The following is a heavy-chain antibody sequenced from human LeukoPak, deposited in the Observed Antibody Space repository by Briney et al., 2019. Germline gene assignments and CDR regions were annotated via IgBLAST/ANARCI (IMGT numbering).Heavy chain of an antibody. D-gene: IGHD3-10*01. J-gene: IGHJ4*02. CDR3: AKDRGHGSGSYPD. Sequence: PGGSLRLSCAASGFTFSSHSMNWVRQAPGKGLEWVSSISSSSYIYYADSVKGRFTISRDNSKNTLYLQMNSLRAEDTAVYYCAKDRGHGSGSYPDWGQGTLVTVSS. V-gene: IGHV3-21*04. CDR2: ISSSSYI. CDR1: GFTFSSHS.